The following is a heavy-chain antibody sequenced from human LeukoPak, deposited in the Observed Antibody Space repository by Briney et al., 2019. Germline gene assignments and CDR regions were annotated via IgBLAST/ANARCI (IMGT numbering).Heavy chain of an antibody. CDR2: ISSSSSYI. J-gene: IGHJ4*02. V-gene: IGHV3-21*01. CDR3: ARSIGAFDY. Sequence: PGGSLRLSCAASGFTFSSYSMNWVRQAPGKGLEGVSCISSSSSYIYYEDSVKGRFTISRDNAKNSLYLQMNSLRAEDTAVYYCARSIGAFDYWGQGTLVTVSS. CDR1: GFTFSSYS.